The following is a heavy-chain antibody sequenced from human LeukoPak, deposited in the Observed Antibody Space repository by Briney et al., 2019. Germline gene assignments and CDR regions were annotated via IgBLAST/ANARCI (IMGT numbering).Heavy chain of an antibody. CDR2: ISGSGGST. CDR3: AKDHPTYYYDSSGYFD. D-gene: IGHD3-22*01. J-gene: IGHJ4*02. CDR1: GFTFRSYA. Sequence: GGSLRLSCAASGFTFRSYAMHWVRQAPGKGLEWVSAISGSGGSTYYADSVKGRFTISRDNSKNTLYLQMNSLRAEDTAVYYCAKDHPTYYYDSSGYFDWGQGTLVTVSS. V-gene: IGHV3-23*01.